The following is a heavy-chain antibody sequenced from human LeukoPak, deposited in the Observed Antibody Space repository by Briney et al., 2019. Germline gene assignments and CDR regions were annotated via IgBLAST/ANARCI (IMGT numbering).Heavy chain of an antibody. CDR1: GYIFNSYT. CDR3: ARVFGLFHIRTSYLDY. D-gene: IGHD2-2*01. J-gene: IGHJ4*02. Sequence: ASVKVSCKASGYIFNSYTISWVRQAPGQGLQWMGWISAYNGNTKYAQNLQDRVTMTTDTSTSTAYMELRSLRSDDTAVYYCARVFGLFHIRTSYLDYWGQGSLVTVSS. CDR2: ISAYNGNT. V-gene: IGHV1-18*01.